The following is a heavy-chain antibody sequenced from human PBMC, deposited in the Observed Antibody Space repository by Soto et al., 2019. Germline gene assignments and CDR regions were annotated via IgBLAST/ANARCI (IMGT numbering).Heavy chain of an antibody. J-gene: IGHJ4*02. CDR2: ITWNSGSI. V-gene: IGHV3-9*01. D-gene: IGHD5-18*01. Sequence: EVQLVESGGGLVQPGRSLRLSCAASGFTFDDHAMLWVRQAPGKGLEWVSGITWNSGSIGYADSVKGRVSISRDNAKNALYLQMNSLRAEDTALYYCAKGYSYDYSTYFDYWGQGTLVTVSS. CDR1: GFTFDDHA. CDR3: AKGYSYDYSTYFDY.